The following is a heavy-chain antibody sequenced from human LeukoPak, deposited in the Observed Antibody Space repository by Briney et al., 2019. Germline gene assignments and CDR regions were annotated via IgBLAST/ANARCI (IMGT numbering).Heavy chain of an antibody. D-gene: IGHD6-6*01. V-gene: IGHV4-39*01. Sequence: KPSETLSLTCTVSGGSISSDSYFWGWIRQPPGKGLEWIATIYYGGSTYYNPSLKSRVTISVDTSKNQFSLKLSSVTATDTAVYYCARHVGGRGYSTSSPRGIDYWGQGTLVTVSS. J-gene: IGHJ4*02. CDR3: ARHVGGRGYSTSSPRGIDY. CDR2: IYYGGST. CDR1: GGSISSDSYF.